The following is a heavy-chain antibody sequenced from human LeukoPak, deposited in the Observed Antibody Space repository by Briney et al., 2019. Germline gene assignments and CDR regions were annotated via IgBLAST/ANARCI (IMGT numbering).Heavy chain of an antibody. D-gene: IGHD3-22*01. V-gene: IGHV1-18*01. Sequence: ASVKVSCKASGYTFTSYGISWVRQAPGQGLEWMGWISAYNGNTNYAQKLQGRVTMTTDTSTSTAYMELRSLRSDDTAVYYCARGGLPMNYYDSRSGYDYWGQGTLVTASS. CDR3: ARGGLPMNYYDSRSGYDY. J-gene: IGHJ4*02. CDR1: GYTFTSYG. CDR2: ISAYNGNT.